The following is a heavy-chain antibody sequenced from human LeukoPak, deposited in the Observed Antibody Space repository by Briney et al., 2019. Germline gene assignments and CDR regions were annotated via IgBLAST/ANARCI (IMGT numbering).Heavy chain of an antibody. CDR3: ARGVGQTTGTTGGYYFDF. CDR1: GYTFTNYG. Sequence: ASVTVSCKASGYTFTNYGITWVRQAPGQGLEWMGWISAYNGNTNYAQKFQGRVTMTTDTSTTTAYMELRSPRSDDTAVYYCARGVGQTTGTTGGYYFDFWGQGTLVTVSS. V-gene: IGHV1-18*01. CDR2: ISAYNGNT. J-gene: IGHJ4*02. D-gene: IGHD1-1*01.